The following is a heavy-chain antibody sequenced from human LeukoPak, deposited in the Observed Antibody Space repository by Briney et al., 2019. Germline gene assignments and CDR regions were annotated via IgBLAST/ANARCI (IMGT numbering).Heavy chain of an antibody. J-gene: IGHJ4*02. V-gene: IGHV3-53*01. CDR2: IYSGGST. CDR3: ARVNSGSSLDY. CDR1: GFSVTSSY. D-gene: IGHD3-22*01. Sequence: GGSLRLSCAASGFSVTSSYMNWVRQAPGKGLEWVSVIYSGGSTYYAESVRGRFTISRDYSKNTLYLQMNSLRAEDTAVYYCARVNSGSSLDYWGQGTLVTVSS.